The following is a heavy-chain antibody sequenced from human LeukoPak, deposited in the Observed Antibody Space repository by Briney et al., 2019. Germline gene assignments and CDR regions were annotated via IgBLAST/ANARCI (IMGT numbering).Heavy chain of an antibody. Sequence: GGSLRLSCAASRLTFSHYWMSWVRQAPGKGLEWVAAINQDGDRTEYVDSVKGRFSISRDSATNSGDLQMSSLRVDDTALYYCATLVFSGGWCPGYWGQGALVTVSS. J-gene: IGHJ4*02. CDR2: INQDGDRT. V-gene: IGHV3-7*01. CDR3: ATLVFSGGWCPGY. CDR1: RLTFSHYW. D-gene: IGHD6-19*01.